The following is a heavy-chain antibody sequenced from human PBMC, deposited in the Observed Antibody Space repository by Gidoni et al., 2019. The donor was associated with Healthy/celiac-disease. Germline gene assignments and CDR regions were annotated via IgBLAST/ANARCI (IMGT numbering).Heavy chain of an antibody. CDR1: GFPFSSYT. J-gene: IGHJ6*03. V-gene: IGHV3-21*01. CDR2: ISSSSSYI. CDR3: AREVVPAATPYYYYYMDV. Sequence: EVQLVESGGGLVTPGGSLRLSCAASGFPFSSYTMNWVRQAPGKGLEWVSSISSSSSYIYYADSVKGRFTISRDNAKNSLYLQMNSLRAEDTAVYYCAREVVPAATPYYYYYMDVWGKGTTVTVSS. D-gene: IGHD2-2*01.